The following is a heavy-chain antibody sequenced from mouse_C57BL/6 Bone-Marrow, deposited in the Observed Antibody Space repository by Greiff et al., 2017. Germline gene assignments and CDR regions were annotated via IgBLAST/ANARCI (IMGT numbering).Heavy chain of an antibody. J-gene: IGHJ3*01. CDR1: GYTFTDYE. D-gene: IGHD1-1*01. CDR3: TGLLRSSWFAY. CDR2: IDPATGGT. Sequence: VQLVESGAELVRPGASVTLSCKASGYTFTDYEMHWVKQTPVHGLEWIGTIDPATGGTAYDQKFKGKAILTADKSSSTAYMELRNLTSEDSAVYYCTGLLRSSWFAYWGQGTRVTVSA. V-gene: IGHV1-15*01.